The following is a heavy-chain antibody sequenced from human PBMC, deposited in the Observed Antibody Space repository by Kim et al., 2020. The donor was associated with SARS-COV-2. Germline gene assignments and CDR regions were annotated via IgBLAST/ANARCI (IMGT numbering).Heavy chain of an antibody. V-gene: IGHV4-59*01. CDR3: ARGGCSSTSCYGGGLYYYYGMDV. Sequence: SETLSLTCTVSGGSISSYYWSWIRQPPGKGLEWIGYIYYSGSTNYNPSLKSRVTISVDTSKNQFSLKLSSVTAADTAVYYCARGGCSSTSCYGGGLYYYYGMDVWGQGTTVTVSS. J-gene: IGHJ6*02. D-gene: IGHD2-2*01. CDR2: IYYSGST. CDR1: GGSISSYY.